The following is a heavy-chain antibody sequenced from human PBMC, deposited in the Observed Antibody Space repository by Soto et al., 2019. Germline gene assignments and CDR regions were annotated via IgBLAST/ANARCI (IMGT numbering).Heavy chain of an antibody. CDR3: AALPEGETSGWYYYYGMDV. V-gene: IGHV1-58*01. CDR2: IVVGSGNT. CDR1: GFTFTSSA. J-gene: IGHJ6*02. Sequence: SVKVSCKASGFTFTSSAVQLVRQARGQRLEWIGWIVVGSGNTNYAQKFQERVTITRDMSTSTAYMELSSLRSEDTAVYYCAALPEGETSGWYYYYGMDVWGQGTTVTVSS. D-gene: IGHD6-19*01.